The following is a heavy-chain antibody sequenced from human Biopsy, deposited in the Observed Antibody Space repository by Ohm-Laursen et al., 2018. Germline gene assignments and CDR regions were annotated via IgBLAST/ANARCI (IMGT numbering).Heavy chain of an antibody. D-gene: IGHD2/OR15-2a*01. Sequence: SLRLSCTASGFTFSNSGMHWVRQAPGKGLEWVAAISYDGSKTDYGDSVKGRLNISRDNSKNTLDLQMSSLRVEDTAVYFCAKDKGTFNFYYYGMDVWGQGITVTVSS. J-gene: IGHJ6*02. CDR2: ISYDGSKT. CDR1: GFTFSNSG. V-gene: IGHV3-30*18. CDR3: AKDKGTFNFYYYGMDV.